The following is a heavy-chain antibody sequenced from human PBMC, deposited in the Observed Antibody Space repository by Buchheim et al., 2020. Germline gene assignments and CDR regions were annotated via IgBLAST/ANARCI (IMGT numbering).Heavy chain of an antibody. V-gene: IGHV4-30-4*01. CDR3: ARARAYGDPQFDY. Sequence: QVQLQESGPGLVKPSQTLSLTCTVSGGSISSGDYYWRWIRQPPGKGLEWFWYIHYTGSTYYNPSPQRRATITVDTSNNQLYLKLSSVTAADTAVYYCARARAYGDPQFDYWGQGTL. J-gene: IGHJ4*02. D-gene: IGHD4-17*01. CDR2: IHYTGST. CDR1: GGSISSGDYY.